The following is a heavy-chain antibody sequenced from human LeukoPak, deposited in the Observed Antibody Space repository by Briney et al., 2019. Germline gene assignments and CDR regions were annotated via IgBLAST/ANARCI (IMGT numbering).Heavy chain of an antibody. CDR3: ARGDTAMATPYFDY. J-gene: IGHJ4*02. D-gene: IGHD5-18*01. CDR1: GGSISSYY. V-gene: IGHV4-59*01. CDR2: IYYSGST. Sequence: PSETLSLTCTVSGGSISSYYWSWIRQPPGKRLEWIGYIYYSGSTNYNPSLKSRVTISVDTSKNQFSLKLSSVTAADTAVYYCARGDTAMATPYFDYWGQGTLVTVSS.